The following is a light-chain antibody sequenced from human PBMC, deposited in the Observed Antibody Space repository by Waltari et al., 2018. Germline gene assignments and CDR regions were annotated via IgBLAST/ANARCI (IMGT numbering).Light chain of an antibody. J-gene: IGLJ1*01. CDR1: TSDVGAYTY. CDR3: SSYKSDKTFV. Sequence: QSALTQPASASGSPGQSITTSCPGTTSDVGAYTYVSWYQQDSDNCPKFVIFDVTKLPSGMSVRFSGSKSCNTASLTISDLQPEDEGDYYCSSYKSDKTFVFGSGTKVTVL. CDR2: DVT. V-gene: IGLV2-14*03.